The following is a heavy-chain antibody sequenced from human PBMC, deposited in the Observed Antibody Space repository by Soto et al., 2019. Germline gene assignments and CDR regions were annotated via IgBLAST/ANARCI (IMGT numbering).Heavy chain of an antibody. D-gene: IGHD3-10*01. V-gene: IGHV3-30*18. CDR2: ISYDGSNK. Sequence: PGGSLRLSCAASGFTYSTYTMHWVRQAPGKGLEWVAVISYDGSNKYYADSVKGRFTISRDNSKNTLYLQMNSLRAEDTAVYYCAKDELWFGDQPYYFDYWGQGTLVTVSS. J-gene: IGHJ4*02. CDR3: AKDELWFGDQPYYFDY. CDR1: GFTYSTYT.